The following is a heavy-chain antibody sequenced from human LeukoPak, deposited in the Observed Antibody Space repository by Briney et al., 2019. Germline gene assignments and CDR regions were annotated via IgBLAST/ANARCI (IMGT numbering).Heavy chain of an antibody. CDR1: GFSFSSNW. CDR3: ATAVSVAGDS. J-gene: IGHJ5*01. CDR2: IKPDGSET. Sequence: GGSLRLSCAASGFSFSSNWMSWFRQAPGKGLEWVAHIKPDGSETYYVDSVKGRSTISRDNAKNSVYLQMNSLRAEDTAVYYYATAVSVAGDSWGQGTLVSVSS. D-gene: IGHD6-19*01. V-gene: IGHV3-7*01.